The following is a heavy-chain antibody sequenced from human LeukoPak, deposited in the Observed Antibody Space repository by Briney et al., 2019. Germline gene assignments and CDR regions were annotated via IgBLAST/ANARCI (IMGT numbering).Heavy chain of an antibody. CDR3: AAVTETYYYYYMDV. V-gene: IGHV4-34*01. CDR1: GGSFSGYY. CDR2: INHSGST. D-gene: IGHD1-20*01. Sequence: PSETLSLTCAVYGGSFSGYYWSWIRQPPGKGLEWIGEINHSGSTNYNPSLKSRVTISVDTSKNQFSLTLSSVTAADTAVYYCAAVTETYYYYYMDVWGKGTTVTVSS. J-gene: IGHJ6*03.